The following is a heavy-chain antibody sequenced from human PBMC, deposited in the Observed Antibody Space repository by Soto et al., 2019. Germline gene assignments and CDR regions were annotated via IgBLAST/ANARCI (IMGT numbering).Heavy chain of an antibody. CDR1: GGSISSGGYY. Sequence: SETLSLTCTVSGGSISSGGYYWSWIRQHPGKGLERIGYIYYSGSTYYNPSLKSRVTISVDTSKNQFFLKLSSVTAADTAVYYCAREGGIVVVPAAKYHDAFDIWGQGTMVTVSS. CDR2: IYYSGST. D-gene: IGHD2-2*01. J-gene: IGHJ3*02. CDR3: AREGGIVVVPAAKYHDAFDI. V-gene: IGHV4-31*03.